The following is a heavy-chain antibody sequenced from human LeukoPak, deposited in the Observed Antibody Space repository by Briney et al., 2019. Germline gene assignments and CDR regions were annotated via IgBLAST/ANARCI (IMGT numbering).Heavy chain of an antibody. J-gene: IGHJ6*02. CDR3: AKDFIYCSSTSCYDFYYGMDV. CDR1: GFTFSSYW. CDR2: IKQDGSEK. D-gene: IGHD2-2*01. Sequence: GGSLRLSCAASGFTFSSYWMSWVRQAPGKGLEWVANIKQDGSEKYYVDSVKGRFTISRDNAKNSLYLQMNSLRAEDTALYYCAKDFIYCSSTSCYDFYYGMDVWGQGTTVTVSS. V-gene: IGHV3-7*03.